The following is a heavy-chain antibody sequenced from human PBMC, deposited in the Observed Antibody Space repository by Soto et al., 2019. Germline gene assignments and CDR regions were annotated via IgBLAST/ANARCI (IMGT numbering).Heavy chain of an antibody. J-gene: IGHJ5*02. D-gene: IGHD5-12*01. Sequence: ESLKISCKGSGYIFTSYWIGWVRQMPGKGLEWMGIIYPGDSDTRYSPSFQGQVTISADKSTSTAYLQWSSLKASDTAMYYCARRGYSGYDWIAPWGQGTLVTVSS. CDR1: GYIFTSYW. V-gene: IGHV5-51*01. CDR3: ARRGYSGYDWIAP. CDR2: IYPGDSDT.